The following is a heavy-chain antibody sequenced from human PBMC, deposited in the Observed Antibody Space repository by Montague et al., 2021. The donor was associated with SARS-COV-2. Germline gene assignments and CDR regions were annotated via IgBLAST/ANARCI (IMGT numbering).Heavy chain of an antibody. Sequence: SETLSLTCAVSGVSIGSNNWWSWVRQPPGKGLEWIGEIYHSGSTNYNPSLKSRVTISVDKSKNQFSLKMSSVTAADTAVFYCARRLDYWDSSGQRRHFDYWGQGTLVTVSS. D-gene: IGHD3-22*01. CDR2: IYHSGST. CDR3: ARRLDYWDSSGQRRHFDY. J-gene: IGHJ4*02. V-gene: IGHV4-4*02. CDR1: GVSIGSNNW.